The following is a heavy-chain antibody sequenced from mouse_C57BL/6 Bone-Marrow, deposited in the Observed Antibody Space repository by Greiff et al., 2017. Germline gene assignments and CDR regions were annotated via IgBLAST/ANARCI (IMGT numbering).Heavy chain of an antibody. D-gene: IGHD1-1*01. Sequence: EVKVVESGPGLAKPSQTLSLTCSVTGYSITSDYWNWIRKFPGNKLEYMGYISYSGSTYYNPSLKSRISITRDTSKNQYYLQLNSVTTEDTATYYCARWGITTVVADEDYFDYWGQGTTLTVSS. J-gene: IGHJ2*01. CDR1: GYSITSDY. CDR3: ARWGITTVVADEDYFDY. V-gene: IGHV3-8*01. CDR2: ISYSGST.